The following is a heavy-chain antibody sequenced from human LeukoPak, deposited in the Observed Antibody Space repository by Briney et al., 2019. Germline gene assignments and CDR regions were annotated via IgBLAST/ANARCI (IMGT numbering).Heavy chain of an antibody. V-gene: IGHV1-18*01. Sequence: GASVKVSCKASGYTFTSYGISWVRQAPGQGLEWMGWISAYNGNTNYAQKLQGRVTMTTDNSTSTDYMELRSLRSDDTAVYYCARGESGSYLVYYFYYMDFWGKGTTVTVSS. CDR2: ISAYNGNT. D-gene: IGHD1-26*01. CDR1: GYTFTSYG. CDR3: ARGESGSYLVYYFYYMDF. J-gene: IGHJ6*03.